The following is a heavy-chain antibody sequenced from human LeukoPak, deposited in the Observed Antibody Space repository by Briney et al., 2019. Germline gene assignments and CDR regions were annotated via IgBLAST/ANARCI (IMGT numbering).Heavy chain of an antibody. D-gene: IGHD3-22*01. CDR2: INPNSGGT. CDR3: APDYYDSLGY. Sequence: RASVKVSCKASGYTFTSYGISWVRQAPGQGLEWMGWINPNSGGTNYAQKFQGRVTMTRDTSISTAYMELSRLRSDDTAVYYCAPDYYDSLGYWGQGTLVTVSS. V-gene: IGHV1-2*02. CDR1: GYTFTSYG. J-gene: IGHJ4*02.